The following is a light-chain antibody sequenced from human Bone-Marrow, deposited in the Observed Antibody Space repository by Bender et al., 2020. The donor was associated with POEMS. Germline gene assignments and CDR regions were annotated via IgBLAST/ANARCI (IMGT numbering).Light chain of an antibody. CDR2: EVT. Sequence: QSALTQPPSASGSPGQSVTISCAGTSSDVGGYNYVSWYQQHPGKAPKLMIFEVTKRPSGVPDRLSGSKSGNTASLTVSGLQADDEADYYCCSSAGTYVFGTGTEVTVL. CDR3: CSSAGTYV. CDR1: SSDVGGYNY. V-gene: IGLV2-8*01. J-gene: IGLJ1*01.